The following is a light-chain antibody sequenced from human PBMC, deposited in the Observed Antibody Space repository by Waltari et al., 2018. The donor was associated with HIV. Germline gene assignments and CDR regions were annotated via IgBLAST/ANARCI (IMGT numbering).Light chain of an antibody. CDR2: QDS. CDR1: KWGDTY. CDR3: QAWDSSTVV. V-gene: IGLV3-1*01. J-gene: IGLJ2*01. Sequence: SYELTQPPSVSVSPGQTASITCSGEKWGDTYAYWYRQKQGQSPVLVIYQDSKRPSGTPERFSGSNSGNTATLTISGTQARDEADYYCQAWDSSTVVFGGGTKLTVL.